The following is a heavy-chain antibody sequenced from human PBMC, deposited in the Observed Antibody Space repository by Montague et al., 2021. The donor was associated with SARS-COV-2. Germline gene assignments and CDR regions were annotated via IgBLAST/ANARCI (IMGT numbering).Heavy chain of an antibody. J-gene: IGHJ3*02. CDR3: AGVPDYYDSSGYYFDAFDI. Sequence: SETLSLTCTVSGGSFSGYYCCWSRQPPGKGLEWSGEINHNGSINYNPSLNRRVTITVDTTKNKFSLKLWSVTAADTAVYYCAGVPDYYDSSGYYFDAFDIWGQGTMVTVSS. CDR1: GGSFSGYY. V-gene: IGHV4-34*01. CDR2: INHNGSI. D-gene: IGHD3-22*01.